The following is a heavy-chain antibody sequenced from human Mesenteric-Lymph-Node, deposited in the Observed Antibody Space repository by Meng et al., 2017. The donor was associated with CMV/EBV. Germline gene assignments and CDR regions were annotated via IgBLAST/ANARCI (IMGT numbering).Heavy chain of an antibody. CDR2: ISSSGSTI. J-gene: IGHJ4*02. V-gene: IGHV3-48*03. D-gene: IGHD5-18*01. CDR1: GFTFSSYE. CDR3: AKDELGVSDGYSYGIDY. Sequence: GGSLRLSCAASGFTFSSYEMNWVRQAPGKGLEWVSYISSSGSTIYYADSVKGRFTISRDNAKNSLYLQMNSLRAEDTAVYYCAKDELGVSDGYSYGIDYWGQGTLVTVSS.